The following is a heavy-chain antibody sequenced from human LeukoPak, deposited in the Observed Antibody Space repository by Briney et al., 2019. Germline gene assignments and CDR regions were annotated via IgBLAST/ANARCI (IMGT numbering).Heavy chain of an antibody. CDR3: ARTKQRWLQLPYYFDY. CDR2: IYPGDSDT. Sequence: GESLKISCKGSGYSFTSYWIGWVRQMPGKGLEWMGIIYPGDSDTRYSPSFQGQATISADKSISTAYLQWSSLKASDTAMYYCARTKQRWLQLPYYFDYWGQGTLVTVSS. J-gene: IGHJ4*02. D-gene: IGHD5-24*01. V-gene: IGHV5-51*01. CDR1: GYSFTSYW.